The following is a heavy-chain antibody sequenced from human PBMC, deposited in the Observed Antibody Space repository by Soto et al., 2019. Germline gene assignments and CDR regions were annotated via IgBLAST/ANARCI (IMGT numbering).Heavy chain of an antibody. V-gene: IGHV3-7*03. CDR1: GFTFSIYA. CDR2: IKQDGSEK. Sequence: PGGSLRLSCAASGFTFSIYAMTWVRQSPGKGLEWVANIKQDGSEKYYVDSVKGRFTISRDNAKNSLYLQMNSLRAEDTAVYYCARDKKAARPGYYGMDVWGQGTTVTVSS. D-gene: IGHD6-6*01. J-gene: IGHJ6*02. CDR3: ARDKKAARPGYYGMDV.